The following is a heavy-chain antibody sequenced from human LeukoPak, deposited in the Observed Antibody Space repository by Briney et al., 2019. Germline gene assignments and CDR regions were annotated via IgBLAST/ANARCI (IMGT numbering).Heavy chain of an antibody. D-gene: IGHD2-2*01. CDR1: GGTFSSYA. J-gene: IGHJ5*02. Sequence: SVKVSCKASGGTFSSYAISWVRQAPGQGLEWMGGIIPTFGIANYAQKFQGRVTITTDESTSTAYMELSSLRSEDTAVYYCARDLYCSSTSCYPNWFDPWGQGTLVTVSS. CDR3: ARDLYCSSTSCYPNWFDP. CDR2: IIPTFGIA. V-gene: IGHV1-69*05.